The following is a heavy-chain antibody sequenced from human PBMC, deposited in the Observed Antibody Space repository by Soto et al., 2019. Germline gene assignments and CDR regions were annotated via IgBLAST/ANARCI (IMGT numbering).Heavy chain of an antibody. V-gene: IGHV1-18*01. CDR3: AREPNYFDY. CDR1: GYTFTSYG. CDR2: ISAYNGNT. J-gene: IGHJ4*02. Sequence: QVQLVQSGAEVKKPGASVKVSCKASGYTFTSYGISWVRQAPGQGLEWMGWISAYNGNTKYAQKLQGRVTMTTDTAAGGGYMELRRLRSDDTAVYYCAREPNYFDYWGQGTLVTVSS.